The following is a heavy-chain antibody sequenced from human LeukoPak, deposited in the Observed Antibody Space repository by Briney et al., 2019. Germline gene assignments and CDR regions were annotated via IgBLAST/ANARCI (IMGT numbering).Heavy chain of an antibody. CDR3: ASLWFGELTQRYFDY. D-gene: IGHD3-10*01. CDR2: INPNSCGT. CDR1: GYTFTGYY. J-gene: IGHJ4*02. V-gene: IGHV1-2*02. Sequence: GASVKVSCKASGYTFTGYYMHWLRQAPGQGLEWMGWINPNSCGTNYAQKFQGRVTMTRDTSISTAYMELSRLRSDDTAVYYCASLWFGELTQRYFDYWGQGTLVTVSS.